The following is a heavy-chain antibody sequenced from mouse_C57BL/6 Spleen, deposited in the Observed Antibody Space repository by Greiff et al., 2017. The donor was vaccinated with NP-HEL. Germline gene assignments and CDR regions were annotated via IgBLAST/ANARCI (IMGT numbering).Heavy chain of an antibody. CDR1: GYAFSSSW. V-gene: IGHV1-82*01. D-gene: IGHD1-1*02. Sequence: QVQLQQPGPELVKPGASVKLSCKASGYAFSSSWMNWVKPRPGKGLEWIGQIYPGDGDTNYNGKFQGKATLTAAKSSRTAYMRLRSLEAEESEVYVSERDTIFDYWGQGTTRTVSA. J-gene: IGHJ2*01. CDR3: ERDTIFDY. CDR2: IYPGDGDT.